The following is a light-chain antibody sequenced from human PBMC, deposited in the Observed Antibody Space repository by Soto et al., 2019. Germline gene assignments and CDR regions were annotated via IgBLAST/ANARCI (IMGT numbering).Light chain of an antibody. V-gene: IGKV1-9*01. CDR1: QGISSD. Sequence: DIQLTQSPSFLSASVGDRVTITCRASQGISSDLAWYQQKPGKAPKLLIYAASTLQSGVPSRFSGSGSGTEFTLTTSSLQPDDFATYYCQQLNSVPRTVGPGTKVDLK. CDR3: QQLNSVPRT. J-gene: IGKJ3*01. CDR2: AAS.